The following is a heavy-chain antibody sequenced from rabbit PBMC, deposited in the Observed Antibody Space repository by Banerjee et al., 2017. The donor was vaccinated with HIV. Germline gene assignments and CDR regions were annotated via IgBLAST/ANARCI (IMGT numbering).Heavy chain of an antibody. CDR1: GFDFRHYG. CDR2: INIATGKS. J-gene: IGHJ4*01. Sequence: QEQLVESGGGLVQPGGSLKLSCKASGFDFRHYGMSWVRQAPGKGLEWITCINIATGKSVYASWVSGRFIMSRTSSTTVTLQMTSLTAADTATYFCARDLVTAIGWNFALWGPGTLVTVS. D-gene: IGHD7-1*01. V-gene: IGHV1S47*01. CDR3: ARDLVTAIGWNFAL.